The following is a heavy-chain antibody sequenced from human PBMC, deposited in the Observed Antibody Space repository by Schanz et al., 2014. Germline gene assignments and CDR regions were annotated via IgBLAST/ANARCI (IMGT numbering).Heavy chain of an antibody. D-gene: IGHD3-10*01. CDR3: AREWSSFDY. CDR2: ISYGGLS. CDR1: GGSVSTYK. J-gene: IGHJ4*02. Sequence: QVQLQESGPGLVKPSETLSLTCTVSGGSVSTYKWGWIRQPPGKGLEYIGLISYGGLSDYNPSIKSRVTISLDTSKNQFSLNLNSVTAADTAVYYCAREWSSFDYWGQGALVSVSS. V-gene: IGHV4-59*02.